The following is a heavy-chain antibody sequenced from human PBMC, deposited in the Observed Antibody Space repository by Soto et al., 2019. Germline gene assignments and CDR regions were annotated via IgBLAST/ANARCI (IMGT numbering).Heavy chain of an antibody. D-gene: IGHD3-9*01. CDR2: ISSNGGST. CDR3: VKSEPPYYDILTGYLAFDI. CDR1: GFTFSSYA. Sequence: GGSLRLSCSASGFTFSSYAMHWVRQAPGKGLEYVSAISSNGGSTYYADSVKGRFTISRDNSKNTLYLQMSSLRAEDTAVYYCVKSEPPYYDILTGYLAFDIWGQGTMVTVSS. J-gene: IGHJ3*02. V-gene: IGHV3-64D*08.